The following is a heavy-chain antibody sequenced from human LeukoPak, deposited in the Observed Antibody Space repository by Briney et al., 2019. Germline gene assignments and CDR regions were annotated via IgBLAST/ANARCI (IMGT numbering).Heavy chain of an antibody. Sequence: ASVKVSCKASGYTFTSYGISWVRQAPGQGLEWMGWISAYNGNTNYAQKLQGRVTMTIDTSTSTAYVELRSLRSDDTAVYYCARDSRVVPAAMEFDYWGQGTLVTVSS. J-gene: IGHJ4*02. CDR3: ARDSRVVPAAMEFDY. D-gene: IGHD2-2*01. CDR1: GYTFTSYG. CDR2: ISAYNGNT. V-gene: IGHV1-18*01.